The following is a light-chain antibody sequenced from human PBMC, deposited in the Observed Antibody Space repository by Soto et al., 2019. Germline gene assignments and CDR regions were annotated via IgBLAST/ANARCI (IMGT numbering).Light chain of an antibody. CDR1: VSNIGSNT. V-gene: IGLV1-44*01. J-gene: IGLJ3*02. CDR2: SNN. Sequence: QSVLTQPPSASGTPGQRVTISCSGSVSNIGSNTVNWYQQLPGTTPKLLIYSNNQRPSGVPDRFSGSKSGTSASLAISGLQSEDEADYYCAAWDDSLNGYWVFGGATKLTVL. CDR3: AAWDDSLNGYWV.